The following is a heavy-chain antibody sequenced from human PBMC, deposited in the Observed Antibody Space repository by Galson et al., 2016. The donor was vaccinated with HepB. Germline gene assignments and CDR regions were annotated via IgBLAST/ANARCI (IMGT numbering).Heavy chain of an antibody. CDR1: GFSFRAYV. Sequence: SLRLSCAASGFSFRAYVMHWVRQAPAKGLEWVAVIWHDGSKTNFVDSVKGRFTVTRDNSRNTMYLQMNSLRAEDTALYYCERGDPWYSSGWGPDPWGQGTLVTVSS. J-gene: IGHJ5*02. CDR2: IWHDGSKT. V-gene: IGHV3-33*01. D-gene: IGHD6-19*01. CDR3: ERGDPWYSSGWGPDP.